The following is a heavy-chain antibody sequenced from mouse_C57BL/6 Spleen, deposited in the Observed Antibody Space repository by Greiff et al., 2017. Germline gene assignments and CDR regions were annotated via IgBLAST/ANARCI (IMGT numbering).Heavy chain of an antibody. J-gene: IGHJ2*01. D-gene: IGHD1-1*01. V-gene: IGHV1-4*01. CDR2: INPSSGYT. CDR3: ARGSSQYYFDY. Sequence: QVQLKESGAELARPGASVKMSCKASGYTFTSYTMHWVKQRPGQGLEWIGYINPSSGYTKYNQKFKDKATLTADKSSSTAYMQLSSLTSEDSAVYYCARGSSQYYFDYWGQGTTLTVSS. CDR1: GYTFTSYT.